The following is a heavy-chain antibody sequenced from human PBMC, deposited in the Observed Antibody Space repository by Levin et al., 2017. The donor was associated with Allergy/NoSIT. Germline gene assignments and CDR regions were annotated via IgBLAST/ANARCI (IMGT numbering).Heavy chain of an antibody. CDR3: ARAGYSSGWFDY. J-gene: IGHJ4*02. CDR1: GFTFSSYA. D-gene: IGHD6-19*01. V-gene: IGHV3-30-3*01. CDR2: ISYDGSNK. Sequence: GGSLRLSCAASGFTFSSYAMHWVRQAPGKGLEWVAVISYDGSNKYYADSVKGRFTISRDNSKNTLYLQMNSLRAEDTAVYYCARAGYSSGWFDYWGQGTLVTVSS.